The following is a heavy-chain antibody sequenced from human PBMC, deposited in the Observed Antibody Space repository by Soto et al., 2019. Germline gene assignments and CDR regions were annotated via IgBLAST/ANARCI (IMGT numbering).Heavy chain of an antibody. V-gene: IGHV1-18*04. D-gene: IGHD5-12*01. Sequence: EASVKVSCKASGYTFTTFGITWVRQAPGQGLEWMGWISTSTGNTNYAQKLQDRVTLTTDTSTRTAYLELRSLTSDDTAVYYCAGSPRVIVAAKGTLDYWGQGTLVTVSS. CDR2: ISTSTGNT. CDR3: AGSPRVIVAAKGTLDY. J-gene: IGHJ4*02. CDR1: GYTFTTFG.